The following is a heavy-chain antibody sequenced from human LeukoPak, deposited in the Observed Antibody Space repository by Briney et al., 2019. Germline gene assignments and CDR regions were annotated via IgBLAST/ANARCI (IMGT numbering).Heavy chain of an antibody. V-gene: IGHV3-33*01. J-gene: IGHJ6*03. Sequence: GGSLRLSCAASGXTFSSYGVHWVRQAPGKGLEWVAIIWHDGSKKYYADSVKGRFAISRDSSKNTVFLQMNSLRAEDTAVYYCARAYMTPYMDVWGQGTTVTASS. CDR3: ARAYMTPYMDV. D-gene: IGHD1-14*01. CDR1: GXTFSSYG. CDR2: IWHDGSKK.